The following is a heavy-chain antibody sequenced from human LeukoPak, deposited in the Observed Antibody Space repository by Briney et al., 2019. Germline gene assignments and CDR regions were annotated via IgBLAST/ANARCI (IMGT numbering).Heavy chain of an antibody. CDR2: ISSSGGST. CDR3: AKAVAGPTGFDY. CDR1: GFTFSSYA. J-gene: IGHJ4*02. V-gene: IGHV3-23*01. Sequence: GGSLRLSCAASGFTFSSYAMSWVRQAPGKGLEWVSAISSSGGSTFYADSVKGRFTISRDNSKNTLYLQMNSLRAEDTAVYYCAKAVAGPTGFDYWGQGTLVTVSS. D-gene: IGHD6-19*01.